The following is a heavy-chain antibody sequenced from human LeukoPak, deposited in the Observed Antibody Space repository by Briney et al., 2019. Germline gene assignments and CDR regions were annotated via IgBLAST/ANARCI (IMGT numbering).Heavy chain of an antibody. Sequence: SSETLSLTCTVSGGSISTYYWSWIRQPPGKGMEWIGYIHYSGTTNYNPSLKNRVTISLDTSKNQFSLNLRSVTAADTAVYYCARTGGYSGYATHWGQGTLVTVFS. D-gene: IGHD5-12*01. CDR1: GGSISTYY. V-gene: IGHV4-59*08. CDR2: IHYSGTT. CDR3: ARTGGYSGYATH. J-gene: IGHJ4*02.